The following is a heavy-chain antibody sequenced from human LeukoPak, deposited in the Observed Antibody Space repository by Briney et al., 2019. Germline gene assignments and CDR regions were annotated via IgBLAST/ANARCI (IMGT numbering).Heavy chain of an antibody. Sequence: SETLSLTCTVSGGSVSSGSYYWSWIRQPPGKGLEWIGYIYYSGSTNYNPSLKSRVTISVDTSENQFSLKLSSVTAADTAVYYCARVSTGHSYGSTSFDYWGQGTLVTVSS. CDR2: IYYSGST. CDR3: ARVSTGHSYGSTSFDY. V-gene: IGHV4-61*01. D-gene: IGHD5-18*01. CDR1: GGSVSSGSYY. J-gene: IGHJ4*02.